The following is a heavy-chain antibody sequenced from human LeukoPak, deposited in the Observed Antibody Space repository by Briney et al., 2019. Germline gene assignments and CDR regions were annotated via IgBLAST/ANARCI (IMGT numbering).Heavy chain of an antibody. D-gene: IGHD6-13*01. J-gene: IGHJ4*02. CDR2: ISYDGSNK. CDR1: GFTLSSYG. CDR3: ARFRTAAGTGYFDY. V-gene: IGHV3-30*03. Sequence: GGSLRLSCAASGFTLSSYGMHWVRQAPGKGLEWVAVISYDGSNKYYGDSVKGRFTISRDNSKNTLYLQMNSLRAEDTAVYYCARFRTAAGTGYFDYWGQGTLVTVSS.